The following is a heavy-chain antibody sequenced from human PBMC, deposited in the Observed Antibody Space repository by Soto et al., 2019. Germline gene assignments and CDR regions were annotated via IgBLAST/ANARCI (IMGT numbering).Heavy chain of an antibody. CDR2: ISYDGSNK. CDR3: AIGIFDY. Sequence: GGSLRLSCAASGFTFSSYGMHWVRQAPGKGLEWVAVISYDGSNKYYADSEKGRFTISRDNSKNTLYLQMNSLRAEDTAVYYCAIGIFDYWGQGTLVTVSS. CDR1: GFTFSSYG. V-gene: IGHV3-30*03. J-gene: IGHJ4*02. D-gene: IGHD3-10*01.